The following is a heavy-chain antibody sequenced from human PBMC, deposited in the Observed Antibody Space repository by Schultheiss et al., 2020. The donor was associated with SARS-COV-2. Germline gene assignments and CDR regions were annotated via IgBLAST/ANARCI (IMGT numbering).Heavy chain of an antibody. CDR2: LHHGGIT. D-gene: IGHD2-8*01. Sequence: GSLRLSCAVYGGSFSDYYWSWVRQPPGKGLEWIGELHHGGITKYNPSLKSRLTISEDTSKNQFSLNLRFVTAADTAVYYCVIDGREATKYYFDYWGQGALVTVSS. CDR3: VIDGREATKYYFDY. CDR1: GGSFSDYY. V-gene: IGHV4-34*01. J-gene: IGHJ4*02.